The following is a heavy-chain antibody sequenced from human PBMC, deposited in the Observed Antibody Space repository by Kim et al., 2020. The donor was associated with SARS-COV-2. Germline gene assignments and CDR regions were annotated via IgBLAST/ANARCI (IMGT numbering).Heavy chain of an antibody. J-gene: IGHJ3*02. CDR2: IYPGDSDT. Sequence: GESLKISCKGSGYSFTSYWIGWVRQMPGKGLEWMGIIYPGDSDTRYSPSFQGQVTISADKSISTAYLQWSSLKASDTAMYYCARSDREFTYYYDSSGYPVAFDIWGQGTMVTVSS. D-gene: IGHD3-22*01. V-gene: IGHV5-51*01. CDR1: GYSFTSYW. CDR3: ARSDREFTYYYDSSGYPVAFDI.